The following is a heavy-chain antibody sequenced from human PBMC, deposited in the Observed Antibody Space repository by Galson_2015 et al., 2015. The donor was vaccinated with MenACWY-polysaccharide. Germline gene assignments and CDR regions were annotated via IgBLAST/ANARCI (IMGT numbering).Heavy chain of an antibody. CDR3: ARWLRTGTSSYFYNGMDV. J-gene: IGHJ6*02. Sequence: QSGAEVKKPGESLKVSCKGSGYSFTNYWIGWVRQMPGKGLEWMGIIYPGDSDIKYSPSFQGQVTISADKSISIAYLQWSSLKASATAIYYCARWLRTGTSSYFYNGMDVWGQGTTVIVSS. CDR1: GYSFTNYW. CDR2: IYPGDSDI. V-gene: IGHV5-51*03. D-gene: IGHD1-1*01.